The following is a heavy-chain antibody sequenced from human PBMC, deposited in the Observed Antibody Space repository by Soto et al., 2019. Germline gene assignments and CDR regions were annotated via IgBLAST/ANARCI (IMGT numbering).Heavy chain of an antibody. D-gene: IGHD4-17*01. CDR3: ARDSPRGGHDYGDYAYYYYGMDV. CDR1: GYTFTGYY. V-gene: IGHV1-2*04. CDR2: INPNSGGT. Sequence: ASVKVSCKASGYTFTGYYMHWVRQAPGQGLEWMGWINPNSGGTNYAQKFQGWVTMTRDTSISTAYMELSRLRSDDTAVYYCARDSPRGGHDYGDYAYYYYGMDVWGQGTTVTVSS. J-gene: IGHJ6*02.